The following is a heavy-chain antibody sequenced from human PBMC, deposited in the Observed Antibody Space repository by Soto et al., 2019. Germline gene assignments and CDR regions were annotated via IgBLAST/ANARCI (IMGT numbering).Heavy chain of an antibody. J-gene: IGHJ6*02. Sequence: EASVKVSCKASGYTFTSYGISWVRQAPGQGLEWMGWISAYNGNTNYAQKLQGRVTMTTDTSTSTAYMELRSLRSDDTAVYYCARDQYMITFGGVIAHYYYYGMDVWGQGTTVTVSS. CDR1: GYTFTSYG. D-gene: IGHD3-16*02. CDR2: ISAYNGNT. CDR3: ARDQYMITFGGVIAHYYYYGMDV. V-gene: IGHV1-18*01.